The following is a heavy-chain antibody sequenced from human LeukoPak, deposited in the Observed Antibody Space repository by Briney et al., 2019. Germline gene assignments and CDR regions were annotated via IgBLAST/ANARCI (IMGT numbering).Heavy chain of an antibody. CDR2: IRSKAYGGTT. J-gene: IGHJ6*02. CDR3: TGTEYYYYYYGMDV. D-gene: IGHD1-14*01. CDR1: GFTFGDYA. Sequence: PGGSLRLSCTASGFTFGDYAMSWFRQAPGKGLEWVGFIRSKAYGGTTEYAASVKGRFTTSRDDSKSIAYLQMNSLKTEDTAVYYCTGTEYYYYYYGMDVWGQGTTVTVSS. V-gene: IGHV3-49*03.